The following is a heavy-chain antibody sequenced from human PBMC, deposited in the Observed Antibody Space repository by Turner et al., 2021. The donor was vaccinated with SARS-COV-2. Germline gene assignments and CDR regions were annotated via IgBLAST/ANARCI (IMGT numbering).Heavy chain of an antibody. CDR2: ITYDGSTK. CDR1: GFTFNTYA. V-gene: IGHV3-30-3*01. D-gene: IGHD2-2*01. CDR3: ARSRDGYIHS. J-gene: IGHJ4*02. Sequence: QVQLVESGGGVFQPGRSLGLSCAASGFTFNTYAMHWFRQAPGKGLEWVAVITYDGSTKFYADSVKGRFTISRDNSKSSLYVQMNSLRVEDTAVYYCARSRDGYIHSWGQGTLVIVSS.